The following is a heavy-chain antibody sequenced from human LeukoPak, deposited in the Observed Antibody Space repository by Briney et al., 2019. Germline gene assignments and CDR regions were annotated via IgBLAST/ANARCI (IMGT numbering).Heavy chain of an antibody. V-gene: IGHV1-46*01. J-gene: IGHJ5*02. Sequence: ASVKVSCKASGYTFTSYYMHWVRQAPGQGLEWMGIINPSGGSTSYAQKFQGRVTMTRDTSTSTVYMELSSLRSEDTAVYYCARAVGYCSGGSCPYNWFDPWGQGTLVTVSS. CDR2: INPSGGST. CDR3: ARAVGYCSGGSCPYNWFDP. CDR1: GYTFTSYY. D-gene: IGHD2-15*01.